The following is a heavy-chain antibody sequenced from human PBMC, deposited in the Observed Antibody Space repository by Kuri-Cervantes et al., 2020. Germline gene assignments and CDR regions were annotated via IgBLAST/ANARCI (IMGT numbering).Heavy chain of an antibody. V-gene: IGHV3-13*01. CDR3: ARDAHGMDV. J-gene: IGHJ6*02. CDR1: GFTFSSYD. CDR2: IGTAGDT. Sequence: GESLKISCAASGFTFSSYDMHWVRQATGKGLEWVSAIGTAGDTYYPGSVKGRFTISREIAKYSLYLQMNSLRAGDTAVYYCARDAHGMDVWGQGTTVTVSS.